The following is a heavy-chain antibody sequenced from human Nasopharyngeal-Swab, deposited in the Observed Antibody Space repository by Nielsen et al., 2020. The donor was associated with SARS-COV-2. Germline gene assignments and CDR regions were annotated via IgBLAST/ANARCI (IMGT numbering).Heavy chain of an antibody. J-gene: IGHJ4*02. V-gene: IGHV4-39*02. CDR3: ARVSPGSSWYPYYFDY. Sequence: SETLSLTCTVTGGSIRSTAFYWAWIRQPPGRGLEWIGSIYYSGRTYYSPSHKSQATVSVDTSNNYVSLSLTSVTAADTAVYYCARVSPGSSWYPYYFDYWGQGTLVTVSS. CDR2: IYYSGRT. CDR1: GGSIRSTAFY. D-gene: IGHD6-13*01.